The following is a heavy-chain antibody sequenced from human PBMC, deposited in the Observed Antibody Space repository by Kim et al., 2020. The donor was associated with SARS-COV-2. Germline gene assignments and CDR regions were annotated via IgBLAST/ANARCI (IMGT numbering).Heavy chain of an antibody. D-gene: IGHD3-16*01. CDR2: ISYEGSKK. J-gene: IGHJ6*02. V-gene: IGHV3-30*18. CDR1: GFNFNNFG. Sequence: GGSLRLSCAASGFNFNNFGMHWVRQAPGKGLEWVALISYEGSKKYYADSLKGRFTISRDSSKITLYLQMNSLRPEDTAVYFCAKDKSSFMITFGRESGGMDVWGQATTVTFS. CDR3: AKDKSSFMITFGRESGGMDV.